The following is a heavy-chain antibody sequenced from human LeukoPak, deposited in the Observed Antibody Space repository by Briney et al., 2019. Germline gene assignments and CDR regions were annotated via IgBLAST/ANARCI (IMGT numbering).Heavy chain of an antibody. J-gene: IGHJ3*02. Sequence: PGGSLRLSCAASGFTFSSYWMHWVRQAPGKGLVWVSRINSSGSSTSYLDSVKSRFTISRDNAKNTLYLQRNSLRAEDTAVYYCAREVYSSENYAIDIWGQGRMVSVSS. CDR2: INSSGSST. CDR3: AREVYSSENYAIDI. CDR1: GFTFSSYW. D-gene: IGHD5-18*01. V-gene: IGHV3-74*01.